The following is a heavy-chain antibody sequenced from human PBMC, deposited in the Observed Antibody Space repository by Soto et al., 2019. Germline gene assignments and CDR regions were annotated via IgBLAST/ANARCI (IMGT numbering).Heavy chain of an antibody. CDR1: GFIFSSYS. J-gene: IGHJ5*02. CDR2: IGRDSSYI. CDR3: ARDRSSSWPWGSWFDP. D-gene: IGHD3-16*01. Sequence: EVQLVESGGGLVKPGGSLRLSCAASGFIFSSYSMNWVRQAPGKGLEWVSSIGRDSSYIYYADSVKGRFTISRDSAKNSLYRQLNSLRAEDTAVYYCARDRSSSWPWGSWFDPWGQGTLVTVSS. V-gene: IGHV3-21*01.